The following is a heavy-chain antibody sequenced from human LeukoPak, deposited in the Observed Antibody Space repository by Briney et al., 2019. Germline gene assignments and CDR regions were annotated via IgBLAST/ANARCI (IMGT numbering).Heavy chain of an antibody. V-gene: IGHV3-21*01. CDR3: ARDALPDCSSTSCRYYYYYYYMDV. D-gene: IGHD2-2*01. Sequence: GGSLRLSCAASGFIVSTHYMSWVRQAPGKGLEWVSSISSSSSYIYYADSVKGRFTISRDNAKNSLYLQMNSLRAEDTAVYYCARDALPDCSSTSCRYYYYYYYMDVWGKGTTVTISS. CDR1: GFIVSTHY. J-gene: IGHJ6*03. CDR2: ISSSSSYI.